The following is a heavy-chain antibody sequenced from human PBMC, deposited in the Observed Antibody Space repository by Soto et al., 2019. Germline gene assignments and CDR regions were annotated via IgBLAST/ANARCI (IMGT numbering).Heavy chain of an antibody. Sequence: QVQLQESGPGLVKPSETMSLSCTVSGGSISSYYWSWFRQSPGKRMEWIGYVHHSWGSSYNPTLQSRGDISLESSKSQCSLKVTSLTATDTAVYYCARQGFGPLHGRVDVWGQVTTVTVSS. CDR2: VHHSWGS. D-gene: IGHD3-10*01. V-gene: IGHV4-59*08. CDR3: ARQGFGPLHGRVDV. J-gene: IGHJ6*02. CDR1: GGSISSYY.